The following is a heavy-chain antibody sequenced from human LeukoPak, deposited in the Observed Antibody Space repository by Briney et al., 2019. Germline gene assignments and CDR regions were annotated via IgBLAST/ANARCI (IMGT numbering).Heavy chain of an antibody. V-gene: IGHV1-2*02. Sequence: ASVKVSCKASGFTFTDYFLHWLRQAPGQGLEWLGWVNPNSGDTDYAQKFQGRVTMTRDTSITTAYMELSRLTSDDTAVYYCARRIATGGTTIGYWGQGTLVTVSS. CDR1: GFTFTDYF. CDR3: ARRIATGGTTIGY. CDR2: VNPNSGDT. D-gene: IGHD6-13*01. J-gene: IGHJ4*02.